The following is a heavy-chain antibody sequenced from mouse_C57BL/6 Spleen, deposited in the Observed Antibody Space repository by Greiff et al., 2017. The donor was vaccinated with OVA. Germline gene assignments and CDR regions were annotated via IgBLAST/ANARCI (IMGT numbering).Heavy chain of an antibody. CDR1: GFTFSDYG. CDR3: ARTLSHYYYGSSFDY. D-gene: IGHD1-1*01. CDR2: ISSGSSTI. Sequence: EVQLVESGGGLVKPGGSLKLSCAASGFTFSDYGMHWVRQAPEKGLEWVAYISSGSSTIYYADTVKGRFTISRDNAKNTLFLQMTSLRSEDTAMYYCARTLSHYYYGSSFDYWGQGTTLTVSS. J-gene: IGHJ2*01. V-gene: IGHV5-17*01.